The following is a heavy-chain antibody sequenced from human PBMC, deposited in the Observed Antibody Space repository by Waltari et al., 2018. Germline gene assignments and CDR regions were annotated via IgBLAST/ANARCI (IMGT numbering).Heavy chain of an antibody. CDR1: GFTFSSYW. CDR3: ARWSQAMDV. CDR2: INQEESER. Sequence: EVQLVESGGDLVQPGGSLRVSCAASGFTFSSYWMTWVRQAPGKGLEWVANINQEESERYYVDSVRGRFTISRDNGKNLVWLQMNSLRAEDTAVYFCARWSQAMDVWGQGTPVTVSS. V-gene: IGHV3-7*03. J-gene: IGHJ6*02.